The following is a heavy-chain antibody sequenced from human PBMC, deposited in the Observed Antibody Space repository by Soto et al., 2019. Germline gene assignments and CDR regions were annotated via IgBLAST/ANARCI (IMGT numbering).Heavy chain of an antibody. CDR2: IYYSGST. J-gene: IGHJ6*02. CDR1: GGSISSGGYY. CDR3: ARAGGYCSGGSCQGDYYYYGMDV. Sequence: QVQLQESGPGLVKPSQTLSLTCTVSGGSISSGGYYWSWIRQHPGKGLEWIGYIYYSGSTYYNPSLKSRVTISVDTSKNQFSLKLSSVTAADTAVYYCARAGGYCSGGSCQGDYYYYGMDVWGQGTTVTVSS. D-gene: IGHD2-15*01. V-gene: IGHV4-31*03.